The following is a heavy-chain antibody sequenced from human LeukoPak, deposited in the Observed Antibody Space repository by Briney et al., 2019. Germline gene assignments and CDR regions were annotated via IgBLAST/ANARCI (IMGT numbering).Heavy chain of an antibody. V-gene: IGHV4-59*08. Sequence: SETLSLTCTVSGGSISSYYWSWIRQPPGKGLEWIGYIYYSGSTNYNPSLKSRVTISVDTSKNQFSLELSSVTAADTAVYYCARSSGGYYGDAFDIWGQGTMVTVSS. CDR1: GGSISSYY. CDR3: ARSSGGYYGDAFDI. CDR2: IYYSGST. J-gene: IGHJ3*02. D-gene: IGHD3-22*01.